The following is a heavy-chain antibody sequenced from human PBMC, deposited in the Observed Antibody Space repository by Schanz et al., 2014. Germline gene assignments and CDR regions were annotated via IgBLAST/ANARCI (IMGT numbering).Heavy chain of an antibody. CDR2: ISYDGSHK. V-gene: IGHV3-30*19. Sequence: QVQLVESGGGVVQPGKSLRLSCAASGFTLSSYGMHWVRQAPGKGLEWVAVISYDGSHKDYADSVKGRFTISRDNSKNTLYLQMNSLRAEDTAVYYCARDRPSGYALDFWGQGTLVTVAS. CDR1: GFTLSSYG. J-gene: IGHJ4*02. CDR3: ARDRPSGYALDF. D-gene: IGHD5-12*01.